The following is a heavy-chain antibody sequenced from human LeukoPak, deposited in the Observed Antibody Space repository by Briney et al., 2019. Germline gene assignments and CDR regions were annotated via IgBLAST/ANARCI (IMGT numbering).Heavy chain of an antibody. CDR3: ARGSPLAATTNYYYYYMDV. CDR2: IIPIFGTA. CDR1: GSTFTSYA. J-gene: IGHJ6*03. Sequence: SVKLSCKASGSTFTSYAISWVRQAPGQGLEWRGGIIPIFGTANYAQKFQGRVTITADKSTSTAYMELSSLRSEDTAVYYCARGSPLAATTNYYYYYMDVWGKGTTVTVSS. V-gene: IGHV1-69*06. D-gene: IGHD2-15*01.